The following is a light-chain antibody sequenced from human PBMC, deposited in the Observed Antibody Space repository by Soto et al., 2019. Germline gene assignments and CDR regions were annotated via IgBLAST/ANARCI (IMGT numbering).Light chain of an antibody. CDR3: KQANSFPLT. J-gene: IGKJ4*01. CDR1: QGISNW. CDR2: SAS. V-gene: IGKV1-12*01. Sequence: DIQMTQSPSSVSASVGDRVTITCRASQGISNWLGWYQQKPGQTAKLLIYSASSSQRGVPSRFSGSGSGTEFSLTISSLQPEDFATYYCKQANSFPLTFGGGTKVEIK.